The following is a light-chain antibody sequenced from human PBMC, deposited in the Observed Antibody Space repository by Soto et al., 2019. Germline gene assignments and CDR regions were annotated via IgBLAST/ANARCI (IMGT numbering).Light chain of an antibody. Sequence: DIQMTQSPSILSASVGDRVTITCRASQSISSWFAWYQQKPGKAPNLLIYKASHLENGVPSRFSGSGSGTEFTLTISSLQPGDFATYYCQQLNSYPITFGQGTRLEIK. CDR2: KAS. CDR3: QQLNSYPIT. J-gene: IGKJ5*01. CDR1: QSISSW. V-gene: IGKV1-5*03.